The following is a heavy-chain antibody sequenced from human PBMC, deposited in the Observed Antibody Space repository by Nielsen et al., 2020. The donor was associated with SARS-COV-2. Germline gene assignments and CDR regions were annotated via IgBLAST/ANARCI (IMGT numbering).Heavy chain of an antibody. J-gene: IGHJ3*02. D-gene: IGHD3-16*01. V-gene: IGHV3-9*01. CDR2: ISWNSGSI. CDR3: ARVGDSWAFEI. CDR1: GFTFDDYA. Sequence: SLKISCAASGFTFDDYAMHWVRQAPGKGLEWVSGISWNSGSIAYADSVRGRFIISRDNAKNSLFLQMNSLSAEDTAVYYCARVGDSWAFEIWGQGTKVTVSS.